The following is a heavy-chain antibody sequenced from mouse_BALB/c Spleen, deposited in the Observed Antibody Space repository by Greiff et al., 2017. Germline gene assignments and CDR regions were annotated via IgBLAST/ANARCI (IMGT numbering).Heavy chain of an antibody. CDR1: GFTFSSFG. D-gene: IGHD1-1*02. J-gene: IGHJ4*01. V-gene: IGHV5-17*02. CDR2: ISSGSSTI. CDR3: AGGGYYDMDY. Sequence: EVHLVESGGGLVQPGGSRKLSCAASGFTFSSFGMHWVRQAPEKGLEWVAYISSGSSTIYYADTVKGRFTISRDNPKNTLFLQMTSLRSEDTAMYYCAGGGYYDMDYWGQGTSVTVSS.